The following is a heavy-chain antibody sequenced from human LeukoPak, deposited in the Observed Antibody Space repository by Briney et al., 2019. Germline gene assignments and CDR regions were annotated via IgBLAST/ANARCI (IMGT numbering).Heavy chain of an antibody. D-gene: IGHD3-22*01. V-gene: IGHV3-11*03. J-gene: IGHJ4*02. CDR2: ISSSSSYT. Sequence: PGGSLRLSYAASGFTFSDYYMSWIRQAPGKGLEWVSYISSSSSYTNYADSVKGRFTISRDNAKNSLYLQMNSLRAEDTAVYYCARADSSGFYFDYWGQGTLVTVSS. CDR1: GFTFSDYY. CDR3: ARADSSGFYFDY.